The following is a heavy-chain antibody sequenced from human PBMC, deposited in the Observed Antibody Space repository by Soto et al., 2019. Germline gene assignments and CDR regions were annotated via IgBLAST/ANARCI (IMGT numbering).Heavy chain of an antibody. CDR3: AKDVGDCTDSVCYSVEEDYYCLDV. V-gene: IGHV3-9*01. CDR1: GFTFNDYA. CDR2: ISWNSGSL. Sequence: EVQLVESGGGLVQAGRSLRLSCAASGFTFNDYAMHWVLQAPGKGLEWVSSISWNSGSLVYADSVQGRFTISRDNDKNSQYLQMNSLRPKDTAMYYCAKDVGDCTDSVCYSVEEDYYCLDVWGTGTTVTVSS. D-gene: IGHD2-8*01. J-gene: IGHJ6*03.